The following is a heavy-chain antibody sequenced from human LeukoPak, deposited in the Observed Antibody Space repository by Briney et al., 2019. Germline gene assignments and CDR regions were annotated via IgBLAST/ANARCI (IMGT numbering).Heavy chain of an antibody. Sequence: GGSLRLSCAASGFTFSSYSMNWVRQAPGKGLEWVSSISSSSSYIYYADSVKGRFTISRDNAKNSLYLQMNSLRAEDTAVYYCAREPGGWLRAIDYWGQGTLVTVPS. V-gene: IGHV3-21*01. CDR3: AREPGGWLRAIDY. J-gene: IGHJ4*02. CDR2: ISSSSSYI. D-gene: IGHD5-12*01. CDR1: GFTFSSYS.